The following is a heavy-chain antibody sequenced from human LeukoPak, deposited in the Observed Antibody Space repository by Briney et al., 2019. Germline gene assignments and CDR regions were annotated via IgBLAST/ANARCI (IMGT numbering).Heavy chain of an antibody. D-gene: IGHD5-12*01. CDR2: IYHRGIT. CDR1: GYSISSAYY. CDR3: ASDRGGYSAYDYHDAFDI. J-gene: IGHJ3*02. V-gene: IGHV4-38-2*02. Sequence: PSETLSLTCTVSGYSISSAYYWGWIRQPPGKGLEWIGSIYHRGITYYNPSLKSRVTISLDTSKNQFSLKLSSVTAADTAVYYCASDRGGYSAYDYHDAFDIWGQGTMVTVSS.